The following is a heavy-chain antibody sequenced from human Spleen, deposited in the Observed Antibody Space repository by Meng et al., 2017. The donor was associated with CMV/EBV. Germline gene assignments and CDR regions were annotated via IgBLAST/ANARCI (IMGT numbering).Heavy chain of an antibody. CDR1: GYSFTSYW. CDR3: ARGSFYSSSWYGVYYYYGMDV. Sequence: GESLKISCKGSGYSFTSYWIGWVRQMPGKGLEWMGIIYPGDSDTRYSPSFQGQVTISADKSISTAYLQWSSLKASDTAMYYCARGSFYSSSWYGVYYYYGMDVWGQGTTVTV. V-gene: IGHV5-51*01. J-gene: IGHJ6*02. CDR2: IYPGDSDT. D-gene: IGHD6-13*01.